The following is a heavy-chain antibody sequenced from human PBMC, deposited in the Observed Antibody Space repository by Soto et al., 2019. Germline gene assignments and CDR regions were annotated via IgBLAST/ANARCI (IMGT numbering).Heavy chain of an antibody. V-gene: IGHV1-46*01. J-gene: IGHJ6*02. Sequence: ASVKVSCKASGYTFTSYYMHWVRQAPGQGLEWMGIINPSGGSTSYAQKFQGRVTMTRDTSTSTVYMELSSLRSEDTAVYYCARDAPPSSGYSHYYYYYGMDVWGQGTTVTVSS. CDR2: INPSGGST. CDR1: GYTFTSYY. D-gene: IGHD3-22*01. CDR3: ARDAPPSSGYSHYYYYYGMDV.